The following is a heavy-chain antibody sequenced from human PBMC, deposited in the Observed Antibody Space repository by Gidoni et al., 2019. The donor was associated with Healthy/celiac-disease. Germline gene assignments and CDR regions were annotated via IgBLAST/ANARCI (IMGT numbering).Heavy chain of an antibody. Sequence: EVQLVESGGGLVQPGGSLRLSCAASGFTFSRYSLNWVRQAPGKGLEWVSYMSSSSSTIYYADSVKGRFTISRDNAKNSLYLQMNSLRDEDTAVYYCARDGVYCSGGSCYGAEDYFDYWGQGTLVTVSS. D-gene: IGHD2-15*01. CDR2: MSSSSSTI. CDR1: GFTFSRYS. CDR3: ARDGVYCSGGSCYGAEDYFDY. J-gene: IGHJ4*02. V-gene: IGHV3-48*02.